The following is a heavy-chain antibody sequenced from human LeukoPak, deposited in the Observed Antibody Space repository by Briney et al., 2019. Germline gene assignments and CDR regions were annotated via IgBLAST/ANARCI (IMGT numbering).Heavy chain of an antibody. CDR2: INPNSGGT. CDR1: VYTVTGYD. V-gene: IGHV1-2*02. Sequence: VSVKVSCKASVYTVTGYDMHWVRQAPGQGLEWMGWINPNSGGTNYAQKFQGRVTMTRDTSISTAYMELSRLRSDDTAVYYCASGSYARDAFDIWGQGTMVTVSS. D-gene: IGHD1-26*01. J-gene: IGHJ3*02. CDR3: ASGSYARDAFDI.